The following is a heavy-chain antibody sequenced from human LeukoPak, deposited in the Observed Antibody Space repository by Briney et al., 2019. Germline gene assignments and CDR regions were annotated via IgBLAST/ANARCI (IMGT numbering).Heavy chain of an antibody. Sequence: SETLSLTCAVSGGSISSSNWWSWVRQPPGKGLEWIGEIYHSGSTNYNPSLKSRVTISVDKSKNQFSLKLSSVTAADTAVYYCARAPLVGATGYYFDYWGQGTLVTVSS. CDR1: GGSISSSNW. CDR2: IYHSGST. CDR3: ARAPLVGATGYYFDY. D-gene: IGHD1-26*01. J-gene: IGHJ4*02. V-gene: IGHV4-4*02.